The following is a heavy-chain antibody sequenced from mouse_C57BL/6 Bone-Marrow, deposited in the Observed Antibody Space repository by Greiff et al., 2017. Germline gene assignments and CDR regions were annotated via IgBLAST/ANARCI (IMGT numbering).Heavy chain of an antibody. CDR1: GYTFTSYG. Sequence: QVQLQQSGAELARPGASVKLSCKASGYTFTSYGISWVKQRTGQGLEWIGEIYPRSGNTYYNEKFKGKATLTAAKSYSTAYMEIRHLRSKDYAVYFCARGSYGSSYWWYFDVWGTGTTVTVSS. J-gene: IGHJ1*03. CDR2: IYPRSGNT. V-gene: IGHV1-81*01. D-gene: IGHD1-1*01. CDR3: ARGSYGSSYWWYFDV.